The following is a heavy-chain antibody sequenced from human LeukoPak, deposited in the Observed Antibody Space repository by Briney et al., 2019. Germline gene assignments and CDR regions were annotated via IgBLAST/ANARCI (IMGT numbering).Heavy chain of an antibody. V-gene: IGHV1-2*06. CDR2: INPNIGGT. Sequence: ASVKVSCKASGYTFTGYYMHWVRQAPGQGLEWRGRINPNIGGTNSAKKFQGRVTMTRDTSISTAYMELTWLRSDDTAVYYCARGDTVTTGPFDYWGQGNLVTVSS. J-gene: IGHJ4*02. CDR3: ARGDTVTTGPFDY. CDR1: GYTFTGYY. D-gene: IGHD4-17*01.